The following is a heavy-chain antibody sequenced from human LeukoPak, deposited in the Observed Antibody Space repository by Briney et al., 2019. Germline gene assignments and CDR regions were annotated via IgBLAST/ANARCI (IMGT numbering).Heavy chain of an antibody. J-gene: IGHJ6*03. V-gene: IGHV4-39*01. CDR2: IYYSGST. Sequence: KPSETLSLTCTVSGGSISSSSYYWGWIRQPPGKGLEWIGSIYYSGSTYYNPSLKSRVTISVDTSKNQFSLKPSSVTAADTAVYYCARQGYYYYYMDVWGKGTTVTVSS. CDR3: ARQGYYYYYMDV. CDR1: GGSISSSSYY.